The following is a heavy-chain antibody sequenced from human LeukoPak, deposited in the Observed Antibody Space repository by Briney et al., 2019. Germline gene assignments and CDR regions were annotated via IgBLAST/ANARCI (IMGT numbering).Heavy chain of an antibody. J-gene: IGHJ6*02. CDR2: INNDGRST. CDR3: AKHCYYNMVV. Sequence: PGGSQRLPCTASGYTQYRCCAHWLRQAPGKGLVWVSGINNDGRSTTYADSVKGRFTISRDNAKNTVHLQMNSLRAEDTAVYYCAKHCYYNMVVWGPGTTVTVSS. V-gene: IGHV3-74*01. CDR1: GYTQYRCC.